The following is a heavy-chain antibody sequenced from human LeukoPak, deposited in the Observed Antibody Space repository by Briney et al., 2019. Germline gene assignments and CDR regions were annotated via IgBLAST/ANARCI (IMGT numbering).Heavy chain of an antibody. CDR3: AKSPLVPAAIDWFDP. CDR2: ISGSGGST. CDR1: GFAFSSYA. Sequence: GGSLRLSCAASGFAFSSYAMSWVRQAPGKGLEWVSAISGSGGSTYYADSVKGRFTISRDNSKNTLYLQMNSLRAEDTAVYYCAKSPLVPAAIDWFDPWGQGTLVTVSS. V-gene: IGHV3-23*01. D-gene: IGHD2-2*02. J-gene: IGHJ5*02.